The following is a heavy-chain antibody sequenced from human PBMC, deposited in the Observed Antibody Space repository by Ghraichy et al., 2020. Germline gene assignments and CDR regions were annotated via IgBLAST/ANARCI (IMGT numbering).Heavy chain of an antibody. Sequence: SETLSLTCTVSGDSISGYYWSWIRQPPGKGLEWLAYIYYTGSTYYSPSLKSRVTVLVDTSKNQFSLRLTSVTATDAAVYYCARLHYYKSEEFDSWGQGTLVTVST. V-gene: IGHV4-59*08. CDR3: ARLHYYKSEEFDS. J-gene: IGHJ5*01. CDR1: GDSISGYY. CDR2: IYYTGST. D-gene: IGHD3-10*01.